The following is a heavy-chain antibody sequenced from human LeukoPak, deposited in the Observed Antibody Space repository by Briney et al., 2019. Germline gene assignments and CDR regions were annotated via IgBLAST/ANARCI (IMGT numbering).Heavy chain of an antibody. J-gene: IGHJ4*02. CDR3: ARRGDSSGRGYHFDY. CDR2: INHSGST. V-gene: IGHV4-34*01. CDR1: GGSFSGYY. Sequence: PSETLSLTCAVYGGSFSGYYWSWIRQPPGKGREWIGEINHSGSTNYNPSLKSRVTISVDTSKNQFSLKLSSVTAADTAVYYCARRGDSSGRGYHFDYWGQGTLVTVSS. D-gene: IGHD6-19*01.